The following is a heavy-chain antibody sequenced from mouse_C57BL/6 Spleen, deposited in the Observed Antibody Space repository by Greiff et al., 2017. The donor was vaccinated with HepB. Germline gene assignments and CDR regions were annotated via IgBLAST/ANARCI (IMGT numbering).Heavy chain of an antibody. J-gene: IGHJ4*01. CDR2: IDPSDSYT. CDR1: GYTFTSYW. V-gene: IGHV1-69*01. Sequence: QVQLKESGAELVMPGASVKLSCKASGYTFTSYWMHWVKQRPGQGLEWIGEIDPSDSYTNYNQKFKGKSTLTVDKSSSTAYMQLSSLTSEDSAVYYCARIYYYGSSRGAMDYWGQGTSVTVSS. CDR3: ARIYYYGSSRGAMDY. D-gene: IGHD1-1*01.